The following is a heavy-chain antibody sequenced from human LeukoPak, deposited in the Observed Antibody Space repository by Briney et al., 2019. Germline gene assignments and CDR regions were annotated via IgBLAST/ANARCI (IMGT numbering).Heavy chain of an antibody. V-gene: IGHV3-11*01. CDR2: IRSSGSDT. D-gene: IGHD5-12*01. CDR1: GFTFSDYQ. Sequence: GGSLRLSCAASGFTFSDYQTSWIRQVPGKGLEWVSYIRSSGSDTYYADSVKGRFIISRDNTKNALYLQMNSLRADDTAVYYCARRGANSGHTFDYWGQGTLVSVSS. J-gene: IGHJ4*02. CDR3: ARRGANSGHTFDY.